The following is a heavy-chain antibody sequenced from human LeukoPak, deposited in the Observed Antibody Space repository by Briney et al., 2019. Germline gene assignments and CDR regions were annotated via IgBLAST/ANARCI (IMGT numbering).Heavy chain of an antibody. V-gene: IGHV3-48*01. CDR2: ISSSSSTI. CDR1: GFTFSSYS. CDR3: AMGIVGSLGIFDY. Sequence: SGGSLRLSCAASGFTFSSYSMNWVRQAPGKGLEWVSYISSSSSTIYYADSVKGRFTISRDNAKNSLYLQMNSLRAEDTAVYYCAMGIVGSLGIFDYWGQGTLVTVSS. J-gene: IGHJ4*02. D-gene: IGHD1-26*01.